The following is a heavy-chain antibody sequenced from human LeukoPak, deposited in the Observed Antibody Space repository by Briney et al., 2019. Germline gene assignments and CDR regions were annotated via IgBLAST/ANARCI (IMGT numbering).Heavy chain of an antibody. J-gene: IGHJ4*02. D-gene: IGHD3-16*01. CDR1: GGSISGYF. Sequence: SETLSLTRTVSGGSISGYFWSWIRQAPGKGLEWIGYISSGGDTNYNPSLKSRVIISVDPSRNRFSLKLSSVTAADTAVFYCARGGYLGSSVFDYWGQGTLVTVSS. CDR2: ISSGGDT. V-gene: IGHV4-59*01. CDR3: ARGGYLGSSVFDY.